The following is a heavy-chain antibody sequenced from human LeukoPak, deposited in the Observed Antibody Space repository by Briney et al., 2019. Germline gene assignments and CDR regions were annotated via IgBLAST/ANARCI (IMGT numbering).Heavy chain of an antibody. V-gene: IGHV4-39*01. CDR2: IYYSGSM. CDR3: ARTESYDILTGYWYFDY. J-gene: IGHJ4*02. D-gene: IGHD3-9*01. Sequence: SETLSLTCSVSGGSISSSSYYWGWIRQPPGKGLEWIGSIYYSGSMYYNPSLKSRLTILVDTSKNQFSLKLSSVTAADTAVYYCARTESYDILTGYWYFDYWGQGILVTVSS. CDR1: GGSISSSSYY.